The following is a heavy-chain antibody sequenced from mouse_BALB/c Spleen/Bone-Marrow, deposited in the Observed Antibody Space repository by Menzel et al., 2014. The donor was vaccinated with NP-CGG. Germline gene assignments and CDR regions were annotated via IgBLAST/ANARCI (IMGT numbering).Heavy chain of an antibody. Sequence: QVQLQQSGAELVTPGASVKLSCKASGYTFXTYWMHWVKQRPGHGLEWIGQVDPSDGYTNYSQMFKGKATLTVDKSSCTAYMQLSSLSSEDSAVYYCARGGDNFAWFAYWGQGTLVTVSA. CDR2: VDPSDGYT. CDR1: GYTFXTYW. J-gene: IGHJ3*01. V-gene: IGHV1-69*02. CDR3: ARGGDNFAWFAY. D-gene: IGHD1-3*01.